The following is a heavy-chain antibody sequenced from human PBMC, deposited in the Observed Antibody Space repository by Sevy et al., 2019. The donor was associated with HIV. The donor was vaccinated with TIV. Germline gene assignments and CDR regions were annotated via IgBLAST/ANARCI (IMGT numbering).Heavy chain of an antibody. CDR2: LSFGCGEI. J-gene: IGHJ4*02. D-gene: IGHD2-8*01. V-gene: IGHV3-23*01. CDR1: GFTFNKYS. Sequence: GGSLRLSCAASGFTFNKYSMSWVRQPPGKGLEWVATLSFGCGEIDYANSVKGRFTISRDNSKNSFYLQMNNLRAEDSALYYCAREGCTKPHDYWGQGTLVTVSS. CDR3: AREGCTKPHDY.